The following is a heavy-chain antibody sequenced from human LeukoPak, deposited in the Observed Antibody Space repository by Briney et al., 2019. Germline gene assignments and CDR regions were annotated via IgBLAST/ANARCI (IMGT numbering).Heavy chain of an antibody. CDR2: IWSEGNNR. Sequence: GGSLRLSCAASGFTIRNYGMHWVRQAAGKGLEWVSFIWSEGNNRFYADSVKGRFTISRDNSKNMLYLQMDTLRDEDTALYYCAKDPGASVSGFHMDVWGKGTTVIVSS. V-gene: IGHV3-30*02. CDR1: GFTIRNYG. D-gene: IGHD2-8*02. CDR3: AKDPGASVSGFHMDV. J-gene: IGHJ6*03.